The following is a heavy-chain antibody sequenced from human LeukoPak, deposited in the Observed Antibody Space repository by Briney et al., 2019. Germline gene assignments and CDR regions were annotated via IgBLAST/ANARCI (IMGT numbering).Heavy chain of an antibody. V-gene: IGHV1-18*01. CDR2: ISAYNGNT. J-gene: IGHJ3*02. D-gene: IGHD6-19*01. CDR1: GYTFTSYG. CDR3: ASSSGWYDAFDI. Sequence: GASVKVSCKASGYTFTSYGISWVRQAPGQGLEWMGWISAYNGNTNYAQKLQGRVTMTRDTSTSTVYMELSSLRSEDTAVYYCASSSGWYDAFDIWGQGTMVTVSS.